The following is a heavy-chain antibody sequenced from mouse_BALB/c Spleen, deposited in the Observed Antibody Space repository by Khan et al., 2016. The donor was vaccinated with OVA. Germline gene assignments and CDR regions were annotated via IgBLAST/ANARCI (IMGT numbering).Heavy chain of an antibody. CDR3: AKGGAAYYRNDEGAMDY. Sequence: QIQLVQSGPELKKPGETVRISCKASGYTFTTAGMQWVQQMPGKGLKWIGWINTHSGVPKYAEDFKGRFAFSLETSASTVYLQITNLKNEDRATQFWAKGGAAYYRNDEGAMDYWGQGTSVTVSS. CDR1: GYTFTTAG. D-gene: IGHD2-14*01. J-gene: IGHJ4*01. V-gene: IGHV9-4*02. CDR2: INTHSGVP.